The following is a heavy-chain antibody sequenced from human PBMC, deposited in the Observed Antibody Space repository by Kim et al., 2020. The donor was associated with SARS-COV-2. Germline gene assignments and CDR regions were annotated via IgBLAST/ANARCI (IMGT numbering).Heavy chain of an antibody. V-gene: IGHV4-34*01. Sequence: SETLSLTCAVFGESFSDYSWTWVRRPPGKGLELIGEINHSGSTKYSPSLKSRVTISSDTSKNQFSLKVTSLTAADTAVYYCARGRVGVVPSPILGLCPFWKYYYMDVWGGGAAVTVPS. CDR3: ARGRVGVVPSPILGLCPFWKYYYMDV. J-gene: IGHJ6*03. CDR2: INHSGST. CDR1: GESFSDYS. D-gene: IGHD2-2*01.